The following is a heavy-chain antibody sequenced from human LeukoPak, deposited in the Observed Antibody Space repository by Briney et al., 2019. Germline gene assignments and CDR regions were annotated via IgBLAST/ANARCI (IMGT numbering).Heavy chain of an antibody. CDR1: GYTCTKYW. V-gene: IGHV5-51*01. J-gene: IGHJ2*01. Sequence: GESLKISCEGSGYTCTKYWIGWVRQMPGKGLEWMRSIHPGDSHTWYSPSFQGQVTISADKSISMAYLQWSSLKASDTAMYFCARQPGMTAKSWYFDLWDRGTLVTVSS. CDR2: IHPGDSHT. D-gene: IGHD2-2*01. CDR3: ARQPGMTAKSWYFDL.